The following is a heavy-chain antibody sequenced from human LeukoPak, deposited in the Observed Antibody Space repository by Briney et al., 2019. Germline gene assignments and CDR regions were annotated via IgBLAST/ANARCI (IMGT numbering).Heavy chain of an antibody. CDR1: GFTFSSYG. J-gene: IGHJ4*02. D-gene: IGHD6-13*01. CDR3: AKGSSLAPRGYFDY. V-gene: IGHV3-30*02. Sequence: PGGSLRLSCAASGFTFSSYGMHWVRQAPGKGLEWVAVIWYGGSNKYYADSVKGRFTISRDNSKNTLYLQMNSLRAEDTAVYYCAKGSSLAPRGYFDYWGQGALVTVSS. CDR2: IWYGGSNK.